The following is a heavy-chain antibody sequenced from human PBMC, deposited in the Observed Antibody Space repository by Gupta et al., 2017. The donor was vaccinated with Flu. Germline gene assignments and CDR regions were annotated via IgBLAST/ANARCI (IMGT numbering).Heavy chain of an antibody. Sequence: QVQLVESGGGLVKPGGSLRLSCAASGFTFSDYYMSWIRQAPGKGLEWVSYISSSSSYTNYADSVKGRFTISRDNAKNSLYLQMNSLRAEDTAVYYCARAQGCGATTVWFDPWGQGTLVTVSS. CDR2: ISSSSSYT. V-gene: IGHV3-11*05. J-gene: IGHJ5*02. D-gene: IGHD5-12*01. CDR3: ARAQGCGATTVWFDP. CDR1: GFTFSDYY.